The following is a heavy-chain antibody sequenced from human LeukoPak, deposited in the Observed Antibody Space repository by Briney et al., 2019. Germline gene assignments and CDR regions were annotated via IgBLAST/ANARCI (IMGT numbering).Heavy chain of an antibody. CDR1: GYTFTADV. CDR3: VRDRDGSSYFPY. Sequence: GASVKVSCKASGYTFTADVIHWVRQAPGQRPEWMGLINAGEDTIKYSQNFQGRVTITGNTSATTAYMELSSLTSEDTAVYYCVRDRDGSSYFPYWGQGTLVTVSS. D-gene: IGHD3-22*01. J-gene: IGHJ4*02. V-gene: IGHV1-3*01. CDR2: INAGEDTI.